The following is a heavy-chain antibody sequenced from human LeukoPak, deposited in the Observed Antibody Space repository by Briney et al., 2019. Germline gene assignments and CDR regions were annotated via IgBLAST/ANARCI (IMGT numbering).Heavy chain of an antibody. V-gene: IGHV1-69*04. CDR3: ARDLHDYSNYYYYYGMDV. Sequence: ASVKVSCKASGGTFSSYAISWVRQAPGQGLEWMGRIIPILGIANYAQKFQGRVTITADKSTSTAYMELSSLRSEDTAVYYCARDLHDYSNYYYYYGMDVWGQGTTVTVSS. J-gene: IGHJ6*02. D-gene: IGHD4-4*01. CDR1: GGTFSSYA. CDR2: IIPILGIA.